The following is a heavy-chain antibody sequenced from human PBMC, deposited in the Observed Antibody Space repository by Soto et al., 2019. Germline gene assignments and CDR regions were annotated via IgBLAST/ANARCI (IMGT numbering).Heavy chain of an antibody. CDR2: ISYDGGSE. CDR1: GFTFRSYA. V-gene: IGHV3-30*18. D-gene: IGHD6-13*01. Sequence: QVQLVESGGGVVQPGRSLRLSCAASGFTFRSYAMHWVLQTAVKGLEWVAFISYDGGSEEYEDSVKGRFTISRDNSKNTLFMQMHSVRPDDTAVYYCEKEVCEQGHFYSWGQGALVTFSS. J-gene: IGHJ4*02. CDR3: EKEVCEQGHFYS.